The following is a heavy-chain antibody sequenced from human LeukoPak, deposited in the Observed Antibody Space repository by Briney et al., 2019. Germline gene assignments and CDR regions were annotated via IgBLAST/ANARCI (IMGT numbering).Heavy chain of an antibody. CDR1: GGPLTAYA. D-gene: IGHD6-13*01. CDR2: IIPVFGRA. J-gene: IGHJ4*02. Sequence: SVKVSCKASGGPLTAYAVSWVRQAPGQGLEWTGGIIPVFGRANYAQKFQGRVTITVDGSTNSAYMALSSLTSEDTAVYFCAGGSPVAAAAYWGQGTLVTVSS. CDR3: AGGSPVAAAAY. V-gene: IGHV1-69*13.